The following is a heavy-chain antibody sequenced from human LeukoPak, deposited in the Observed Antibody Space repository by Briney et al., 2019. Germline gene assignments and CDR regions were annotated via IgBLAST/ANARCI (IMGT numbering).Heavy chain of an antibody. D-gene: IGHD6-13*01. CDR1: GGSISSHY. CDR3: ARVSAGRRWFDP. Sequence: PSETLSLTCTVSGGSISSHYWSWIRQPPGKGLEWIGYIYYSGSTNYNPSLTSRVTIPLDTSKNQFSLNLSSVTAAGPAVYYCARVSAGRRWFDPWGQGTLVTVSS. V-gene: IGHV4-59*11. CDR2: IYYSGST. J-gene: IGHJ5*02.